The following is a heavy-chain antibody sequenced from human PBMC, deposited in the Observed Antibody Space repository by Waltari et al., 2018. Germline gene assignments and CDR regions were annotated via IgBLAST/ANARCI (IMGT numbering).Heavy chain of an antibody. V-gene: IGHV3-30*18. J-gene: IGHJ5*02. CDR1: GFSPRHFG. Sequence: QVQLVESGGGVVQPGMSLRLSCAAPGFSPRHFGMHWVRQAPGKGLEWVALASFDGSTTYYADSVRGRFTISRDNSKNTLYLDINTLRVDDTAIYYCAKDAFGNTYLDHWGQGTLVTVSS. CDR2: ASFDGSTT. D-gene: IGHD3-10*01. CDR3: AKDAFGNTYLDH.